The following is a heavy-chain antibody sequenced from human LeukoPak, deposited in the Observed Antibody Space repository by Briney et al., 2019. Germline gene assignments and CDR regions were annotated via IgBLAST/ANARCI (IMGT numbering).Heavy chain of an antibody. V-gene: IGHV3-21*01. CDR1: GFTFSSYS. Sequence: GGSLRLSCAASGFTFSSYSMNWVRQAPGKGLEWVSSISSSSSYIYYADSVKGRFTISRDNAKNSLYLQMNSLRAEDTAVYYCARVRGPYCSSTSCFRDAFDIWGQGTMVTVSS. D-gene: IGHD2-2*01. CDR2: ISSSSSYI. CDR3: ARVRGPYCSSTSCFRDAFDI. J-gene: IGHJ3*02.